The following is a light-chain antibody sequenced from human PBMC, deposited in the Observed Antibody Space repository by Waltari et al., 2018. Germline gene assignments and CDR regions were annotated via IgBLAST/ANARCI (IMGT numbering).Light chain of an antibody. CDR3: QQYAATPLT. Sequence: DIQMTQSPSSLSASVGDRVTITCRASQAISNSLAWYQQKPGKAPKVLLYRASTLESGVPSRFSGSGTGTDYTLTISSLQPEDFATYCCQQYAATPLTFGGGTKVEIK. CDR1: QAISNS. V-gene: IGKV1-NL1*01. CDR2: RAS. J-gene: IGKJ4*02.